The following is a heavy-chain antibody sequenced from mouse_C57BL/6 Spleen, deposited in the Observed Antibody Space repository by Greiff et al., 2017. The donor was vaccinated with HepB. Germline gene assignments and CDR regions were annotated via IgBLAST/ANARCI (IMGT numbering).Heavy chain of an antibody. Sequence: QVQLQQSGAELARPGASVKMSCKASGYTFTRYTMHWVKQRPGQGLEWIGYINPSSGYTKYNQKFKDKATLTADKSSSTAYMQLSSLTSEDSAVYYCASKGYTYWGQGTTLTVSS. CDR2: INPSSGYT. CDR1: GYTFTRYT. J-gene: IGHJ2*01. D-gene: IGHD3-2*02. CDR3: ASKGYTY. V-gene: IGHV1-4*01.